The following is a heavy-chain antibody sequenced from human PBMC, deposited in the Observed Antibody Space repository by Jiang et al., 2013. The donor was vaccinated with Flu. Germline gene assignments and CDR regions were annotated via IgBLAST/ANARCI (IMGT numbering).Heavy chain of an antibody. V-gene: IGHV5-51*01. CDR3: ARQGDRGYSSKNGYYYYGMDV. Sequence: GAEVKKPGESLKISCKGSGYSFTSYWIGWVRQMPGKGLEWMGIIYPGDSDTRYSPSFQGQVTISADKSISTAYLQWSSLKASDTAMYYCARQGDRGYSSKNGYYYYGMDVWGKGTTVTVSS. CDR2: IYPGDSDT. J-gene: IGHJ6*04. D-gene: IGHD6-19*01. CDR1: GYSFTSYW.